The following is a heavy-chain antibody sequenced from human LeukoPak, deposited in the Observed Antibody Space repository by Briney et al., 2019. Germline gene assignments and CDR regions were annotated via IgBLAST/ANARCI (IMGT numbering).Heavy chain of an antibody. J-gene: IGHJ4*02. CDR2: ISARGNSI. V-gene: IGHV3-21*06. D-gene: IGHD6-19*01. Sequence: GGSLRLSCAASGFSFDSYSMNWVRQAPGKGLEWVTSISARGNSIYYTDSVKGRFTTSRDNAKNSLSLQMSSLRAEDTAVYYCAKWRGEGIAVSPGTDYWGQGTLVTVSS. CDR3: AKWRGEGIAVSPGTDY. CDR1: GFSFDSYS.